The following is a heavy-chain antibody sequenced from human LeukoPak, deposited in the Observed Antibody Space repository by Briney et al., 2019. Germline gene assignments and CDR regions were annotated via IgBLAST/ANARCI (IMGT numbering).Heavy chain of an antibody. D-gene: IGHD1-26*01. CDR3: ARELNSGGIDY. Sequence: PSETLSLTCTVSGGSINSYYWSWIRRPPGKGLEWIGYIYYSGSTNYNPSLKSRVTISVDTSKNRFSLKLSSVTAADTAVYYCARELNSGGIDYWGQGTLVTVSS. CDR2: IYYSGST. CDR1: GGSINSYY. V-gene: IGHV4-59*01. J-gene: IGHJ4*02.